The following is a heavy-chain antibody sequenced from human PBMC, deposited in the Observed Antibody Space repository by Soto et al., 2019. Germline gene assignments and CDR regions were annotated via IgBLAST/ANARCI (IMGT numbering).Heavy chain of an antibody. D-gene: IGHD3-10*01. CDR1: GFTFSSYD. CDR3: ARDQRVRGVMGLGYYYYMDV. CDR2: IGTAGDT. V-gene: IGHV3-13*01. Sequence: GGSLRLSCAASGFTFSSYDMHWVRQATGKGLEWVSAIGTAGDTYYPGSVKGRFTISRENAKNSLYLQMNSLRAGDTAVYYCARDQRVRGVMGLGYYYYMDVWGKGTTVTVSS. J-gene: IGHJ6*03.